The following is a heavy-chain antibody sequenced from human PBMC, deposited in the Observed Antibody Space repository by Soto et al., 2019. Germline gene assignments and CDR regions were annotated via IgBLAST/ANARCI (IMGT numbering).Heavy chain of an antibody. CDR3: ASKRGYSYGSGLG. CDR1: GGSFSGYY. D-gene: IGHD5-18*01. CDR2: INHSGST. J-gene: IGHJ4*02. V-gene: IGHV4-34*01. Sequence: PSETLSLTCAVYGGSFSGYYWSWIRQPPGKGLEWIGEINHSGSTNYNPSLKSRVTISVDTSKNQFSLKLSSVTAADTAVYYCASKRGYSYGSGLGWGQGTLVTVS.